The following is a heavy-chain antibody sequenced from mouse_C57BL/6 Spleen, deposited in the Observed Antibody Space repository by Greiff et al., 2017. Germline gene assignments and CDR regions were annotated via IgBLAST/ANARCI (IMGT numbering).Heavy chain of an antibody. Sequence: VQLKESGPGLVAPSQSLSITCTASGFSLTSYGVHWVRQPPGKGLEWLVVIWSDGSTTYNSALKSRLSISKDNSKSQVFLIMNSLQTDDTSMYYCARHEDYYGSSPWFAYWGQGTLVTVSA. D-gene: IGHD1-1*01. J-gene: IGHJ3*01. CDR3: ARHEDYYGSSPWFAY. CDR2: IWSDGST. V-gene: IGHV2-6-1*01. CDR1: GFSLTSYG.